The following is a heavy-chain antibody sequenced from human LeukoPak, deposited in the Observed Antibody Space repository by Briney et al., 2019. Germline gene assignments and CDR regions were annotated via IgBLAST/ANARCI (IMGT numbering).Heavy chain of an antibody. CDR2: IYPGDSDT. Sequence: GESLKISFKGSGYTFSSYWIALVRQMPGKGLEWMGIIYPGDSDTIYSPSVQAHLTISADKSISTAYLQSRRLKASETAMYYCARRDYGGTNFDYWGQGTLVPVSS. CDR1: GYTFSSYW. D-gene: IGHD4-23*01. CDR3: ARRDYGGTNFDY. J-gene: IGHJ4*02. V-gene: IGHV5-51*01.